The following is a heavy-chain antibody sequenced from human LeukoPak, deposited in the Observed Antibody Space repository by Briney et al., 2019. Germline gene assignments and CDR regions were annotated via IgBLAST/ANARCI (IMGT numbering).Heavy chain of an antibody. Sequence: PGGSLRLSCAASGFTVSSNYMSWVRHAPGNGLEWVSVIYIGGSTYSANSVKGGFTISRHTSKTTFYLQMNSLTAEAPAVYYWARDLTRVRGYGYYGMDVWGQGTTVTVSS. D-gene: IGHD3-10*01. V-gene: IGHV3-53*04. CDR2: IYIGGST. J-gene: IGHJ6*02. CDR1: GFTVSSNY. CDR3: ARDLTRVRGYGYYGMDV.